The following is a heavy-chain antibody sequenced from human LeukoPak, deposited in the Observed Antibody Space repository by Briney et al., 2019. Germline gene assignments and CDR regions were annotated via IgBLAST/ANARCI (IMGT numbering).Heavy chain of an antibody. Sequence: SETLSLTCTVSGDSINSLDLWSWVRQPPGKGLEWIGEMYLSGTTHSNPSVKSRVTISIDKSKNQFFLNLSSVTAADTAVYYCAGLVGRYSSGLYYYYFDYWGQGTLVAVSS. CDR2: MYLSGTT. CDR1: GDSINSLDL. J-gene: IGHJ4*02. CDR3: AGLVGRYSSGLYYYYFDY. V-gene: IGHV4-4*02. D-gene: IGHD3-22*01.